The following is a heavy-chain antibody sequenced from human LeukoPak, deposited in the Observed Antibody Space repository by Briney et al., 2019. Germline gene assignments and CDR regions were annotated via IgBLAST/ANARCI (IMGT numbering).Heavy chain of an antibody. D-gene: IGHD3-3*01. CDR1: GFTFSSYE. CDR2: ISSSGSTI. Sequence: GGSLRLSCAASGFTFSSYEMNWVRQAPGNGLEWVSYISSSGSTIYYADSVKGRFTISRDNAKNSLYLQMNSLRAEDTAVYYCARALRGYYDFWSGYYGTDYWGQGTLVTVSS. J-gene: IGHJ4*02. CDR3: ARALRGYYDFWSGYYGTDY. V-gene: IGHV3-48*03.